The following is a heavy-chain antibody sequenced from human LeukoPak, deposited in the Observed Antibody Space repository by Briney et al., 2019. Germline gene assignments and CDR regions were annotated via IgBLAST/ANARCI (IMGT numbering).Heavy chain of an antibody. CDR1: GYTFTGYY. J-gene: IGHJ4*02. CDR3: ARATTYYYGSGSYYNDY. Sequence: SVKVSCKASGYTFTGYYMHCVRQAPGQGLEWMGWINPNSGGTNYAQKFQGRVTMTRNTSISTAYMGLSRLRSDDTAVYYCARATTYYYGSGSYYNDYWGQGTLVTVSS. D-gene: IGHD3-10*01. CDR2: INPNSGGT. V-gene: IGHV1-2*02.